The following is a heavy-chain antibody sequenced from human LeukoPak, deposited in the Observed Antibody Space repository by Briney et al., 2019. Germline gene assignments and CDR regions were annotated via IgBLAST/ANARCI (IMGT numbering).Heavy chain of an antibody. V-gene: IGHV4-4*07. CDR1: GGSISSYY. CDR2: IYTSGST. J-gene: IGHJ4*02. D-gene: IGHD3-10*01. Sequence: SETLSLTCTVSGGSISSYYWSWIRQPAGKGLEWIGRIYTSGSTNYNPSLKSRVTISIDTSKNQFSLTLSSVTAADTAVYYCARPYEGFPDSGSYLTYWGRGNLVTVSS. CDR3: ARPYEGFPDSGSYLTY.